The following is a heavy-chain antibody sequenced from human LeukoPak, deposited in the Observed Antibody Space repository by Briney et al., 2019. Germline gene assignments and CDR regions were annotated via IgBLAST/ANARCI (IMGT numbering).Heavy chain of an antibody. Sequence: GASVKVSCKASGYTFTSYDINWVRQATGQGLEWMGWMNPNSGNTGYAQKFQGRVTMTRNTSISTAYMELSSLRSEDTAVYYCARGRVLLWFGELPSITWFDPWGQGTLVTVSS. CDR1: GYTFTSYD. V-gene: IGHV1-8*01. D-gene: IGHD3-10*01. CDR3: ARGRVLLWFGELPSITWFDP. J-gene: IGHJ5*02. CDR2: MNPNSGNT.